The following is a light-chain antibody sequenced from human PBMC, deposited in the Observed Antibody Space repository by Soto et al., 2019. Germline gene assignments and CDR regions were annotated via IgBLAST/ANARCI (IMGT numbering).Light chain of an antibody. CDR1: SSDVGKYNF. Sequence: QSVLTQPASVSGSPGQSITISCTGTSSDVGKYNFVSWYRQHPGKVPKLIIFEVTKRPSGVSNRFSGSRSGNTASLTSSGLQAEDEADYYCCLYGGSSNYVVFGGGTQLTVL. J-gene: IGLJ2*01. V-gene: IGLV2-23*02. CDR2: EVT. CDR3: CLYGGSSNYVV.